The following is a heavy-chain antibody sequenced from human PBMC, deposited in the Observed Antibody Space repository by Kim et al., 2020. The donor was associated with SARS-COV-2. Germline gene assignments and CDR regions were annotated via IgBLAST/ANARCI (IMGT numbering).Heavy chain of an antibody. V-gene: IGHV4-34*01. CDR1: GGSFSGFY. J-gene: IGHJ4*02. CDR3: ARVPLLRF. CDR2: INHSGST. Sequence: SETLSLTCAVYGGSFSGFYWSWIRQPPGKGLEWIGEINHSGSTNYNPSLKSRVTLSLDTSNNQFSLKLSSVTAADTAVYYCARVPLLRFWGQGTLVTVSS. D-gene: IGHD3-16*01.